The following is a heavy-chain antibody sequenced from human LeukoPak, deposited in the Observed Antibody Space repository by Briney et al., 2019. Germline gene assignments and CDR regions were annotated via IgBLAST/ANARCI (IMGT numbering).Heavy chain of an antibody. CDR2: IYSDGST. D-gene: IGHD6-13*01. CDR3: AKDLPGARYSSSWYRAFDI. J-gene: IGHJ3*02. V-gene: IGHV3-53*01. Sequence: PGGSLRLSCAASGFIVSNKYMSWVRQAPGKRLEWVSVIYSDGSTYYADSVKGRFTISRDHSKNTVYLQLNSLRAEDTAVYYCAKDLPGARYSSSWYRAFDIWGQGTMVTVSS. CDR1: GFIVSNKY.